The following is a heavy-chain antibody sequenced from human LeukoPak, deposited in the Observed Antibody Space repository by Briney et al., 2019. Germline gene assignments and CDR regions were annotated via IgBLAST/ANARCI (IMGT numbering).Heavy chain of an antibody. CDR1: GFTFSSYW. D-gene: IGHD3/OR15-3a*01. V-gene: IGHV3-7*01. J-gene: IGHJ4*02. CDR3: AKDGRVGWFLTFYFDY. CDR2: IKQDGSEK. Sequence: GGSLRLSCAASGFTFSSYWMSWVRQAPGKGLEWVANIKQDGSEKYYVDSVKGRFTISRDNAKNSLYLQMNSLRAEDTAVYYCAKDGRVGWFLTFYFDYWGQGTLVTVSS.